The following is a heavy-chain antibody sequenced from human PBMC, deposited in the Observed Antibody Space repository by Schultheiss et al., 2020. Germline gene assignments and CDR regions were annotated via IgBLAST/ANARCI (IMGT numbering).Heavy chain of an antibody. CDR2: IYYSGST. Sequence: SETLSLTCTVSGGSVISGDHYWSWIRQPPGKGLEWIGYIYYSGSTNYNPSLKSRVTISVDTSKNQFSLKLKSVTATDTAVYYCARGRGNLALGWGQGTLVTVSS. D-gene: IGHD3-3*02. J-gene: IGHJ4*02. CDR1: GGSVISGDHY. V-gene: IGHV4-61*08. CDR3: ARGRGNLALG.